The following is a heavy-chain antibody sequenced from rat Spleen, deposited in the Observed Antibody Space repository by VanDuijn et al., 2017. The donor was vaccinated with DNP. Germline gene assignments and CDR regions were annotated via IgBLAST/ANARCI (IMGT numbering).Heavy chain of an antibody. J-gene: IGHJ1*01. D-gene: IGHD1-4*01. CDR3: ARRRLPYWYFDF. CDR2: INTGSGGT. Sequence: QVQLQQWGAELAKPGSSVKISCKASGYTFSTYYIGWIKQTTGQGLEYIGYINTGSGGTNYNEKFKGKATLTVDKASSTAFMQLRSLTPDDSAVYYCARRRLPYWYFDFWGPGTMVTVSS. CDR1: GYTFSTYY. V-gene: IGHV1-43*01.